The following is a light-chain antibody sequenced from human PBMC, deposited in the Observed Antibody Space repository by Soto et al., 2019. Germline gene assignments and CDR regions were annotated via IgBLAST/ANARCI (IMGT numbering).Light chain of an antibody. CDR2: DVF. CDR1: SSDIGAYNY. J-gene: IGLJ1*01. V-gene: IGLV2-11*01. Sequence: QSALTQPRSVSGSPGQAVTISCTGTSSDIGAYNYVFWYQQYPGKSPKLIIYDVFKRPSGVPARFSASKSGNTASLTITGLQTEDEADYHCKSYAGSNKYVLGSGIKVTVL. CDR3: KSYAGSNKYV.